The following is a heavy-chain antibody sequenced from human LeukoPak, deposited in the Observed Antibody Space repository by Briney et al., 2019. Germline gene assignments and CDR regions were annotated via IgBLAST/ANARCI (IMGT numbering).Heavy chain of an antibody. J-gene: IGHJ3*02. CDR2: IYSGGST. CDR3: ARDRRPVGYDI. D-gene: IGHD1-26*01. CDR1: GFTVSSNY. Sequence: PGGSLRLSCAASGFTVSSNYMSWVRQAPGKGLEWVSVIYSGGSTYYADSVKGRFTISRDNSKDTLYLQMNSLRAEDTAVYYCARDRRPVGYDIWGQGTMVTVSS. V-gene: IGHV3-66*01.